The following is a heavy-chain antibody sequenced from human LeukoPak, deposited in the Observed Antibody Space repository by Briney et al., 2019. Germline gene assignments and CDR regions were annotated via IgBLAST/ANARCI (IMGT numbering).Heavy chain of an antibody. CDR2: IYYSGST. Sequence: SETLSLTCTVSGGSISSSSYYWGWIRQPPGKGLEWIGSIYYSGSTYYNPSLKSRVTISVDTSKNQFSLKLSSVTAADTAVYYCARQVTTYDYDSSGYTIFDYWGQGTLVTVSS. CDR3: ARQVTTYDYDSSGYTIFDY. V-gene: IGHV4-39*01. J-gene: IGHJ4*02. CDR1: GGSISSSSYY. D-gene: IGHD3-22*01.